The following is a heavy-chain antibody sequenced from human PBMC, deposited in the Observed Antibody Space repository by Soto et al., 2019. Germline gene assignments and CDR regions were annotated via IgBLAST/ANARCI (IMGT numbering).Heavy chain of an antibody. D-gene: IGHD2-8*01. CDR3: ARDNGYEGIVLMVYAINYYMDV. V-gene: IGHV3-21*01. Sequence: GGSLRLSCAASGFTFSSYSMNWVRQAPGKGLEWVSSISSSSSYIYYADSVKGRFTISRDNAKNSLYLQMNSLRAEDTAVYYCARDNGYEGIVLMVYAINYYMDVWGKGTTVTVSS. CDR2: ISSSSSYI. J-gene: IGHJ6*03. CDR1: GFTFSSYS.